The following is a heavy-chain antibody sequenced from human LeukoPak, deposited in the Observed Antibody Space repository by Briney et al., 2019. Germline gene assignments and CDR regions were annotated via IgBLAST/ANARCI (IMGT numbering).Heavy chain of an antibody. CDR1: GFTFSDYY. CDR3: ARGYTTSDY. Sequence: GGSLRLSCAASGFTFSDYYMNWIRQAPGKGLEWVSYISSSSTTIYYADSVKGRFTISRDNAKNSLYLQMNSLRAEDTAVYYCARGYTTSDYWGQGTLVTVSS. D-gene: IGHD1-1*01. V-gene: IGHV3-11*04. J-gene: IGHJ4*02. CDR2: ISSSSTTI.